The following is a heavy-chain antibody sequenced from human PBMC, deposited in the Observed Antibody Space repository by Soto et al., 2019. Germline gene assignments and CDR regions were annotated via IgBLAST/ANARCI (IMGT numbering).Heavy chain of an antibody. V-gene: IGHV4-59*01. CDR3: ARVSYHYVWGSSTGMDV. Sequence: QVQLQESGPGLVKPAETLSLTCSVSGGSISSNDWSWIRQPPGKGLEYIGYISYNGNTNYKPSLKSQVTISVDTSKNQFSLKMSSVTAADTAVYYCARVSYHYVWGSSTGMDVWGQGTTVTVSS. D-gene: IGHD3-16*01. J-gene: IGHJ6*02. CDR1: GGSISSND. CDR2: ISYNGNT.